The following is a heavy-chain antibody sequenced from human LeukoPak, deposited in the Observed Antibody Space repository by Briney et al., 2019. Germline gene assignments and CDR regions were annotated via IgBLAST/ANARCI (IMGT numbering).Heavy chain of an antibody. Sequence: SETLSLTCTVSGGSISNYYWNWIRQPPGKGLEWIGYIYYSGSTAYNPSLKSRLTIPLDTSKNQFSLKLNSVTAADTAVYYCARGRSGHGGLDYWGQGTLVTVSS. CDR3: ARGRSGHGGLDY. CDR2: IYYSGST. J-gene: IGHJ4*02. V-gene: IGHV4-59*01. CDR1: GGSISNYY. D-gene: IGHD3-10*01.